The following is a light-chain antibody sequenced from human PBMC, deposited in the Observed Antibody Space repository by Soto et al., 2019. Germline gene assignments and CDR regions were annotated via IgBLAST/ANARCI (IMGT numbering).Light chain of an antibody. CDR1: GSDVGSYKY. V-gene: IGLV2-14*01. J-gene: IGLJ1*01. Sequence: QSVLTQPASVSGSPGQSITISCTGTGSDVGSYKYVSWYQQHPGKAPNLIIFEVSNRPSGVSDRLSGSMSGNTSSLTISGLQADDEADYYCSSYTSISSLGVFGTGTKLTVL. CDR2: EVS. CDR3: SSYTSISSLGV.